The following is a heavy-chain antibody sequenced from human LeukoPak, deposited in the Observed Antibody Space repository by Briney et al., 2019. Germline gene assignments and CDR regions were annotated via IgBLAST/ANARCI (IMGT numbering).Heavy chain of an antibody. D-gene: IGHD5-18*01. V-gene: IGHV4-39*01. CDR2: IYYSGST. J-gene: IGHJ4*02. CDR1: GGSISSSSYC. Sequence: PSETLSLTCTVSGGSISSSSYCWGWIRQPPGKGLECIGSIYYSGSTYYNPSLKSRVTISVDTSKNQLPLKLSSVTAADTAVYYCARRRGYSYGGVDYWGQGTLVTVSS. CDR3: ARRRGYSYGGVDY.